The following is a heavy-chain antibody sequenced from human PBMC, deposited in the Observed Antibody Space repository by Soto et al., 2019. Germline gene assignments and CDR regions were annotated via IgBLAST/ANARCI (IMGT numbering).Heavy chain of an antibody. Sequence: QITLKESGHTLVTPTQALTLTCTFSGFSLSTSGVGVGWSSQPPGKALEWLARTYGNDDNRYSPSLKSMVTMTKDTSKNQVVLTMTNMDPVDTATYFCAHRHTATTAWTVSWGQGTLITVSS. J-gene: IGHJ5*02. CDR1: GFSLSTSGVG. D-gene: IGHD5-18*01. CDR3: AHRHTATTAWTVS. V-gene: IGHV2-5*01. CDR2: TYGNDDN.